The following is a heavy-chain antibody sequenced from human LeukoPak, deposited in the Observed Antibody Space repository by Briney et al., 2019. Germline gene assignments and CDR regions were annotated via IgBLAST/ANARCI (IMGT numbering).Heavy chain of an antibody. Sequence: PGGSLRLSCAASGFTFSTYGMHWVRQAPGKGLECVAVIWFDGSNKYYADSVKGRFTISRDNSKNTLYLQMNSLRAEDTAVYYCTREAPGTQLKFAADYWGQGALVTVSS. V-gene: IGHV3-33*01. J-gene: IGHJ4*02. CDR1: GFTFSTYG. D-gene: IGHD1-1*01. CDR2: IWFDGSNK. CDR3: TREAPGTQLKFAADY.